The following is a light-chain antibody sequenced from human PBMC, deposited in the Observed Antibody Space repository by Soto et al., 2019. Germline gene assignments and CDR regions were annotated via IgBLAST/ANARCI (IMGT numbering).Light chain of an antibody. Sequence: ETVMTETPATLAVSAGESATLSCRASQSARISVGWYRQKPGQAPRLLIYDVSTRATGVPARFSGSGSGTEFTLTISSPQSEDFAVYYCQQYNNWPPTFGQGTRLE. CDR2: DVS. J-gene: IGKJ5*01. CDR3: QQYNNWPPT. V-gene: IGKV3-15*01. CDR1: QSARIS.